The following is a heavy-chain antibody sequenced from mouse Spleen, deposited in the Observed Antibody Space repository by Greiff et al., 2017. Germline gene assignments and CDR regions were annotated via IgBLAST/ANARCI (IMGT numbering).Heavy chain of an antibody. CDR2: ISYDGSN. J-gene: IGHJ4*01. D-gene: IGHD4-1*01. V-gene: IGHV3-6*01. Sequence: ESGPGLVKPSQSLSLTCSVTGYSITSGYYWNWIRQFPGNKLEWMGYISYDGSNNYNPSLKNRISITRDTSKNQFFLKLNSVTTEDTATYYCARGNWDDYAMDYWGQGTSVTVSS. CDR3: ARGNWDDYAMDY. CDR1: GYSITSGYY.